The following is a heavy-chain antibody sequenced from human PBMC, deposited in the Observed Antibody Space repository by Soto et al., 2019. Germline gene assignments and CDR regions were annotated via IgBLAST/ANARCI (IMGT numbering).Heavy chain of an antibody. Sequence: SLRLSCADSGFTFDDYAMHWVRQAPGKGLEWVSGISWNSGSIGYADSVKGRFTISRDNAKNSLYLQMNSLRSEDTALYYCAKDMGYDLSPLGYFDYWGQGTLVTVSS. V-gene: IGHV3-9*01. D-gene: IGHD5-12*01. CDR1: GFTFDDYA. CDR2: ISWNSGSI. J-gene: IGHJ4*02. CDR3: AKDMGYDLSPLGYFDY.